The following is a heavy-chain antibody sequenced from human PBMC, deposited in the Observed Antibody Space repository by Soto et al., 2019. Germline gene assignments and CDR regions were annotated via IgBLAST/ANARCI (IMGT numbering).Heavy chain of an antibody. D-gene: IGHD4-17*01. V-gene: IGHV4-59*01. J-gene: IGHJ4*02. CDR3: ARDRYGDYFDY. CDR1: GGSISSYY. Sequence: SETLSLTCTVSGGSISSYYWSWIRQPPGKGLEWIGYIYYSGSTNYNPSLKSRVTISVDTSKNQFSLKLSSVTAADTAVYYCARDRYGDYFDYWGQGTLVTVSS. CDR2: IYYSGST.